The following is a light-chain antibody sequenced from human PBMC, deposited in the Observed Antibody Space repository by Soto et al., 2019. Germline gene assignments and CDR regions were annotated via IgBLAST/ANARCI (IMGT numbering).Light chain of an antibody. CDR2: KAS. Sequence: DIQMTQCPSTLSGSVGDRVTITCRASQTISSWLAWYQQKPGKAPKLLIYKASTLKSGVPSRFSGSGSGTEFTLTISSLQPDDFATYYCQHYHSYSEALGQGTKVDIK. V-gene: IGKV1-5*03. J-gene: IGKJ1*01. CDR3: QHYHSYSEA. CDR1: QTISSW.